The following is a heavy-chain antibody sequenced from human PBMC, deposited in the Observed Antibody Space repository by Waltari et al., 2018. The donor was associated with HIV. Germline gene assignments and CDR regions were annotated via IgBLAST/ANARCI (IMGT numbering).Heavy chain of an antibody. CDR2: IGYDGSKK. V-gene: IGHV3-33*01. Sequence: QVQLVESGGGWVHPGTPLRRPCDSSRFPFSISGLHWVSQAPGKGLEWMAIIGYDGSKKYYGASVKGRFTISRDNSKNTLYLQMNSLRAEDTAVYYCARGIPQSNWGHYYYGMDVWGQGTTVTVSS. CDR3: ARGIPQSNWGHYYYGMDV. CDR1: RFPFSISG. D-gene: IGHD7-27*01. J-gene: IGHJ6*02.